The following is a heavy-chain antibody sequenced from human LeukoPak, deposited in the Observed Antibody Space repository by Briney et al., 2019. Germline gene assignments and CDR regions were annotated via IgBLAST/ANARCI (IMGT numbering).Heavy chain of an antibody. D-gene: IGHD2-15*01. J-gene: IGHJ5*02. CDR3: AKDRYCNGGRCDIWFDP. V-gene: IGHV3-23*01. CDR2: ITATGAGT. CDR1: GFTFNTYA. Sequence: SGGSLRLSCAASGFTFNTYAMSWVRQAPGRGLEWVSAITATGAGTYYADSVKGRFTISRDNSKNTVYLQMHSLRAEDTAVYHCAKDRYCNGGRCDIWFDPWGQGTLVTVSS.